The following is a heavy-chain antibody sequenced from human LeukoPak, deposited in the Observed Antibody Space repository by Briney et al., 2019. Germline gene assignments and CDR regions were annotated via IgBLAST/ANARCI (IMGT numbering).Heavy chain of an antibody. CDR2: ISSSSSTI. D-gene: IGHD3-10*01. CDR1: GFTFSTYS. Sequence: PGGSLRLSRAASGFTFSTYSMNWVRQAPGKGLEWVSYISSSSSTIFYADSVKGRFTISRDNAKNSLYLQMNSLRDEDTAVYYCARLRGYYGSGSYFPDYWGQGTLVTVSS. J-gene: IGHJ4*02. CDR3: ARLRGYYGSGSYFPDY. V-gene: IGHV3-48*02.